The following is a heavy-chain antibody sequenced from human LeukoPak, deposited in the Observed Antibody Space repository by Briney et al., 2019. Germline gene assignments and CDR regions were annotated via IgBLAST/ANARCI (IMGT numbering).Heavy chain of an antibody. CDR3: ARDSVGPFDY. CDR1: GFTFSSYS. J-gene: IGHJ4*02. V-gene: IGHV3-21*01. D-gene: IGHD2-15*01. CDR2: ISSSSSHI. Sequence: GGSLRLSCAASGFTFSSYSMNWVRQAPGKGLEWVSSISSSSSHIYYADSVKGRFTISRDNAKNSLYLQMNSLRAEDTAVYYCARDSVGPFDYWGQGTLVTVSS.